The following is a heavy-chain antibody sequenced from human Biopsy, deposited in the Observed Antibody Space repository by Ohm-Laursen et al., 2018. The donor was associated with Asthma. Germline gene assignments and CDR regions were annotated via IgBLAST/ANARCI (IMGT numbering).Heavy chain of an antibody. CDR1: GNHFGSYA. V-gene: IGHV3-30*04. J-gene: IGHJ4*02. Sequence: SSLRLSCAASGNHFGSYAMHWARQAPGKGLEWVAVITFDGRTQYYGDSVKGRFTISRDNSKSMLFLQMNSLRPADTAVYYCSRDTLGYYFDIWGRGTLVTVSS. CDR2: ITFDGRTQ. D-gene: IGHD7-27*01. CDR3: SRDTLGYYFDI.